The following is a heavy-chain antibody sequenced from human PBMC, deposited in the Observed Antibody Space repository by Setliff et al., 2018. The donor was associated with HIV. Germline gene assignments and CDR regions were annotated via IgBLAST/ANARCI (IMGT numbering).Heavy chain of an antibody. Sequence: RASVKVSCKASGYTFNNYGISWVRQAPGQGLEWMGWINTHSGCTNYAQNAQGRVTVTMDTSTSTAYMELRSLKSDDTAVYYCARGKTWLRFLDYWGQGTLVTVSS. J-gene: IGHJ4*02. D-gene: IGHD5-12*01. CDR2: INTHSGCT. V-gene: IGHV1-18*01. CDR3: ARGKTWLRFLDY. CDR1: GYTFNNYG.